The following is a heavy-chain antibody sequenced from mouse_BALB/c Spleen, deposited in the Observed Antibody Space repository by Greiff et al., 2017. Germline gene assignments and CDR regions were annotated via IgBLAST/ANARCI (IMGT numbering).Heavy chain of an antibody. V-gene: IGHV5-17*02. CDR3: ARLGGYYGSSPYFDY. Sequence: EVKLVESGGGLVQPGGSRKLSCAASGFTFSSFGMHWVRQAPEKGLEWVAYISSGSSTIYYADTVKGRFTISRDNPKNTLFLQMTSLRSEDTAMYYCARLGGYYGSSPYFDYWGQGTTLTVSS. D-gene: IGHD1-1*01. CDR1: GFTFSSFG. CDR2: ISSGSSTI. J-gene: IGHJ2*01.